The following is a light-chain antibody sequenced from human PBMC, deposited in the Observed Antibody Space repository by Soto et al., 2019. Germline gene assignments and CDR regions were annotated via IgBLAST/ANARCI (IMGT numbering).Light chain of an antibody. CDR2: DTS. V-gene: IGKV3-15*01. CDR1: QSISSN. Sequence: ERVLTQSPATLSVSPRERATLSCRASQSISSNLAWYQQKPGQVPRLLIYDTSTRATGVPTRFSGSRSGAEFTLTINSLQSEDFAVYYCQQSGSSPITFGQGTRLEI. J-gene: IGKJ5*01. CDR3: QQSGSSPIT.